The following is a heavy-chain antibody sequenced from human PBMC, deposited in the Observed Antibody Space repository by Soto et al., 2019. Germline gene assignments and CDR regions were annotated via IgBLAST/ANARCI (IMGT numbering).Heavy chain of an antibody. CDR2: IKYSGTT. V-gene: IGHV4-39*06. J-gene: IGHJ4*02. Sequence: SGTLSLTYPVSGGSLSRSPCHRGGTRQPPGKGLEWIPSIKYSGTTFSTPPLKSRVTLSVDTSKTQFALKLSSVTDADTAVYYCGRGERQQKRDYWGQGTLVTVS. D-gene: IGHD3-16*01. CDR3: GRGERQQKRDY. CDR1: GGSLSRSPCH.